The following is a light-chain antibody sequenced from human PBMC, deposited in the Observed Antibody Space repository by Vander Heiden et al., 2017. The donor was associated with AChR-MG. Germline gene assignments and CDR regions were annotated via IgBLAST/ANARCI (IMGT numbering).Light chain of an antibody. V-gene: IGKV1-16*01. Sequence: DIQMTQSPSSLSAYVGDTVIITCRASQDINNHLAWFQQKPGRAPRSLIYDASNLQSGVPLRFRGSGSGTDFTLTINSLQPEDFATYYCQQYDGYPLTFGGGTKVEIK. CDR2: DAS. J-gene: IGKJ4*01. CDR1: QDINNH. CDR3: QQYDGYPLT.